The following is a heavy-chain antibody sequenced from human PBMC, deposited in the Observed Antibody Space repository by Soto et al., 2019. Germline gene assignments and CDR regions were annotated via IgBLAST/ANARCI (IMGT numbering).Heavy chain of an antibody. CDR1: GFTFSSYG. J-gene: IGHJ4*02. V-gene: IGHV3-30*18. Sequence: GGSLRLSCAASGFTFSSYGMHWVRQAPGKGLEWVAVISYDGSNKYYADSVKGRFTISRDNSKNTLYLQMNSLRAEDTAVYYCAKVQLPHGSGSYSVDYWGQGTLVTVSS. CDR3: AKVQLPHGSGSYSVDY. CDR2: ISYDGSNK. D-gene: IGHD3-10*01.